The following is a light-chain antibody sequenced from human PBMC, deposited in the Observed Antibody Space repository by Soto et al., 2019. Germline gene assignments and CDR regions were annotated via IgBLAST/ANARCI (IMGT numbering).Light chain of an antibody. Sequence: QSVLTQPPSVSGAPGQRVTISCTGNSSNLGAGYDVHWYQQLPGTAPKLVIYGDRKRPSGVPDRFSGSKSGNSASLTVSGLQAEDEADYYCCSYAGSNNHYVFGSGTKLTVL. J-gene: IGLJ1*01. V-gene: IGLV1-40*01. CDR3: CSYAGSNNHYV. CDR1: SSNLGAGYD. CDR2: GDR.